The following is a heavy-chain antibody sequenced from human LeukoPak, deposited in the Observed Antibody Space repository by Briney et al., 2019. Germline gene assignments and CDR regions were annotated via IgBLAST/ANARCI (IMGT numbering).Heavy chain of an antibody. Sequence: SETLSLTCTVSGGSISSYYWSWIRRPPGKGLEWIGYIYYSGSTNYNPSLKSRVTISVDTSKNQFSLKLSSVTAADTAVYYCARGGYYYDSRPFDYWGQGILVTVSS. CDR3: ARGGYYYDSRPFDY. CDR2: IYYSGST. D-gene: IGHD3-22*01. V-gene: IGHV4-59*01. CDR1: GGSISSYY. J-gene: IGHJ4*02.